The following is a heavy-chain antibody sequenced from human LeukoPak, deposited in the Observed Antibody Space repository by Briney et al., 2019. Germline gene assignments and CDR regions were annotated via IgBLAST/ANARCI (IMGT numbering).Heavy chain of an antibody. CDR1: GFTFTSYA. CDR2: ISGSGGST. CDR3: AKVGMVATIDY. J-gene: IGHJ4*02. V-gene: IGHV3-23*01. Sequence: GGSLRLSCAASGFTFTSYAMSWVRQAPEKGLEWVSAISGSGGSTYYADSVKGRFTISRDNSKNTLYLQMNSLRAEDTAVYYCAKVGMVATIDYWGQGTLVTVSS. D-gene: IGHD5-12*01.